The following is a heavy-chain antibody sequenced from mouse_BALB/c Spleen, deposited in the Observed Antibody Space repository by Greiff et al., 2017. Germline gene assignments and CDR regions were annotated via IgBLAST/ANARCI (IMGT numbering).Heavy chain of an antibody. J-gene: IGHJ3*01. Sequence: QVHVQQPGAELVKPGASVMLSCTASGYTFTSYYMYWVKQRPGQGLEWIGGINPSNGGTNFNEKFKSKATLTVDKSSSTAYMQLSSLTSEDSAVYYCTSLTYGNYDWFAYWGQGTLVTVSA. CDR3: TSLTYGNYDWFAY. CDR1: GYTFTSYY. D-gene: IGHD2-10*02. CDR2: INPSNGGT. V-gene: IGHV1S81*02.